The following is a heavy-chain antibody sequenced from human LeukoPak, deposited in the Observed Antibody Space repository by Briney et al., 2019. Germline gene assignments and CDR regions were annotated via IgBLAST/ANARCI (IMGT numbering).Heavy chain of an antibody. D-gene: IGHD4-17*01. CDR3: ARDSTGINYYGMDV. J-gene: IGHJ6*02. V-gene: IGHV3-11*01. Sequence: GGSLRLSCAASGFTFSDYYMRWIRQAPGKGLEWVSYISSSGNTIYYADSVKGRFTISRDNAKNSLYLQMNSLRAEDTAVYYCARDSTGINYYGMDVWGQGTTVTVSS. CDR2: ISSSGNTI. CDR1: GFTFSDYY.